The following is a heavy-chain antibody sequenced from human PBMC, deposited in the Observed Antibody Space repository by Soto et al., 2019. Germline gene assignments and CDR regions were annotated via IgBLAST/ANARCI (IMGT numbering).Heavy chain of an antibody. Sequence: EVQLLESGGGLVQPGGSLRLSCAASGFTFNSYAMTWVRQAPGKGLEWVSTISGSGGSTYYADSVKGRFTSSRDNSKNTLYLHMNSLRVEDSAVFYCAKFTPPHYFDYWGLGSLVTVSS. V-gene: IGHV3-23*01. CDR1: GFTFNSYA. CDR3: AKFTPPHYFDY. CDR2: ISGSGGST. D-gene: IGHD2-15*01. J-gene: IGHJ4*02.